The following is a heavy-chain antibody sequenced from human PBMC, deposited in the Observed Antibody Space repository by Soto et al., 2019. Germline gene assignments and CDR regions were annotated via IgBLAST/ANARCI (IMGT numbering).Heavy chain of an antibody. CDR2: ISYSGST. D-gene: IGHD1-26*01. J-gene: IGHJ4*02. Sequence: QVQLQESGPGLVKPSETLSLTCTVSGGSITTSYWNWIRQPPGQGLEWIGYISYSGSTDYNPSLMSRVTILVDTSRKQFALKLRSVTAEDAAVYYCARGSGSYSANLYYWGQGALVTVSS. V-gene: IGHV4-59*01. CDR1: GGSITTSY. CDR3: ARGSGSYSANLYY.